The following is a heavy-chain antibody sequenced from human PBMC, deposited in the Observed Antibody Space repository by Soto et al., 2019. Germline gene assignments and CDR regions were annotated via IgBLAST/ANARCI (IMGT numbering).Heavy chain of an antibody. D-gene: IGHD6-19*01. V-gene: IGHV3-33*01. CDR1: GFTFSSYG. J-gene: IGHJ4*02. CDR2: MWYDGSNK. Sequence: QVQLVESGGGVVQPGRSLRLSCAASGFTFSSYGMHWVRQAPGKGLGWVAFMWYDGSNKYYADSVKGRFTISRDNSKNTLYLQMNSLRAEDTAVYYCAREGGSGPDYWGQGTLVTVSS. CDR3: AREGGSGPDY.